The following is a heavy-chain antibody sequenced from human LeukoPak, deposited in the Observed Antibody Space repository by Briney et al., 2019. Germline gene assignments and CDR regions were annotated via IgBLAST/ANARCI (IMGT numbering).Heavy chain of an antibody. CDR2: IYYSGST. V-gene: IGHV4-39*01. D-gene: IGHD3-16*01. Sequence: SETLSLTCDVSGGSISGSTYYWGWIRQPPGKGLEWIGTIYYSGSTYYNPSLKSRVTISVDTSKNQFSPKLSSVTAADTAVYYCARLDSIHLITYWGQGTLVTVSS. J-gene: IGHJ4*02. CDR1: GGSISGSTYY. CDR3: ARLDSIHLITY.